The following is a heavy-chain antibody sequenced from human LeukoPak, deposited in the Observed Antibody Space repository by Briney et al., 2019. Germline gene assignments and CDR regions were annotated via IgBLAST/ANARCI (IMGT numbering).Heavy chain of an antibody. J-gene: IGHJ4*02. V-gene: IGHV3-21*01. CDR3: ARGTSGGYFDY. Sequence: GGSLRLSCAASGFPFNSYSMNWVRQAPGQGLEWVSSISSSSNYIYYAESVKGRFTISRDNAKNTLYLQMNSLRAEDTAVYYCARGTSGGYFDYWGQGTLVTVSS. D-gene: IGHD1-26*01. CDR1: GFPFNSYS. CDR2: ISSSSNYI.